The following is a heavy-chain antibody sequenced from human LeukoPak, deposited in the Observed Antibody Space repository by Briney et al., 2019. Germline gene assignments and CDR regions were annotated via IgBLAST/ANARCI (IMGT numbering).Heavy chain of an antibody. V-gene: IGHV3-30*02. D-gene: IGHD1-26*01. CDR3: VKGVGTNSNAFDL. J-gene: IGHJ3*01. CDR2: IRSDGNKI. Sequence: GGSLRLSCAASGFTFRSFGMHWVRQAPGKGLEWVTFIRSDGNKIYYADSVRGRFTISRDNTDNTLHLQMNGLRPEDTALYCCVKGVGTNSNAFDLWGQGTMVTVSS. CDR1: GFTFRSFG.